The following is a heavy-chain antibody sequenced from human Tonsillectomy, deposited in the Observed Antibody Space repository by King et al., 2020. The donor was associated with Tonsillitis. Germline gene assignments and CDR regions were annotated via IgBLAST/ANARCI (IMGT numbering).Heavy chain of an antibody. Sequence: QLVQSVAEVKKPGASVKVSCKTSDYTFTNFGISWVRQAPGQGLEWMGWISAYNGNTNYAQRLQGRVTLTTDTSTSTAYMELRSLRSDATAVYYCARGCSSTSCLGGFDPWGQGTLVTVSS. V-gene: IGHV1-18*01. J-gene: IGHJ5*02. CDR2: ISAYNGNT. D-gene: IGHD2-2*01. CDR3: ARGCSSTSCLGGFDP. CDR1: DYTFTNFG.